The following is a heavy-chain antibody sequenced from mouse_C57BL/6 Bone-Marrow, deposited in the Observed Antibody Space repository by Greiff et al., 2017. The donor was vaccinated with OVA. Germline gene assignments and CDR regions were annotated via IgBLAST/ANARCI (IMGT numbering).Heavy chain of an antibody. CDR3: ARHYGSSPYYAMDY. J-gene: IGHJ4*01. Sequence: EVMLVESGGDLVKPGGSLKLSCAASGFTFSSYGMSWVRQTPDKRLEWVATISSGGSYTYYPDSVKGRFTLSRDNAKNTLYLQMSSLKSEDTAMNYCARHYGSSPYYAMDYWCQGTSVTVSS. CDR2: ISSGGSYT. V-gene: IGHV5-6*01. CDR1: GFTFSSYG. D-gene: IGHD1-1*01.